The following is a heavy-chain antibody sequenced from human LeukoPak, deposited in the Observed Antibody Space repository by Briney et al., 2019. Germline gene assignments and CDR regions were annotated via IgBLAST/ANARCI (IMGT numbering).Heavy chain of an antibody. CDR2: FYYSGST. V-gene: IGHV4-59*08. J-gene: IGHJ2*01. CDR1: GGSISSYY. D-gene: IGHD4/OR15-4a*01. CDR3: ARLTMVADWYSDL. Sequence: SETLSLTCTVSGGSISSYYWSWIRQPPGKGLEWIGYFYYSGSTNYNPSLKSRVTISGDTSKTQFSLKLSSVTAADTAVYYCARLTMVADWYSDLWGRGAQVTVSS.